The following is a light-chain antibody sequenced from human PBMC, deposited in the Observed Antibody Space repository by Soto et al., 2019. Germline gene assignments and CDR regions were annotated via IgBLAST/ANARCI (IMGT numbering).Light chain of an antibody. CDR1: QSVSSN. Sequence: EIVMTQYPATLSVSPGERDTLSCRASQSVSSNLAWYQQKPGQAPRLLIYGASIRATGIPARFSGSGSGTEFTLTISSLQSEDFAVYYCQQWRTFGQGTKVEIK. J-gene: IGKJ1*01. V-gene: IGKV3D-15*01. CDR3: QQWRT. CDR2: GAS.